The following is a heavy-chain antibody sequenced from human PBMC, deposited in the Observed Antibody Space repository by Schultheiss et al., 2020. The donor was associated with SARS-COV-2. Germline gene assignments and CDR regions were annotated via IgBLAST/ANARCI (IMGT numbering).Heavy chain of an antibody. V-gene: IGHV3-23*01. CDR2: ISGSGGST. D-gene: IGHD3-3*01. Sequence: GGSLRLSCAASGFTFSSYAMRWVRQAPGKGLEWVSAISGSGGSTYYADSVKGRFTISRDNSKNTLYLQMNSLRAEDTAVYYCARWGYYDFWSGYSNNYYYGMDVWGQGTTVTVSS. CDR1: GFTFSSYA. CDR3: ARWGYYDFWSGYSNNYYYGMDV. J-gene: IGHJ6*02.